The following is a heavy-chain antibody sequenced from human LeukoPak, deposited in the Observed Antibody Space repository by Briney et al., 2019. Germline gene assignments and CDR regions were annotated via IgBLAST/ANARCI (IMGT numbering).Heavy chain of an antibody. CDR3: ARLLIYCSSTSCHFDY. Sequence: PSETLSLTCTVSGGSISSSNYYWGWIRQPPGKGLEWVGSIYYSGITYYNPSLRSRVTISVETSNNQFSLKLSSVTAAATAMYYCARLLIYCSSTSCHFDYWGQGTLVTVSS. CDR1: GGSISSSNYY. D-gene: IGHD2-2*01. V-gene: IGHV4-39*01. J-gene: IGHJ4*02. CDR2: IYYSGIT.